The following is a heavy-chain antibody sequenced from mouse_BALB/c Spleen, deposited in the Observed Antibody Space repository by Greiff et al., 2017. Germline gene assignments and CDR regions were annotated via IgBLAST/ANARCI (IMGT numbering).Heavy chain of an antibody. CDR2: INPGSGGT. D-gene: IGHD3-3*01. CDR1: GYAFTNYL. CDR3: ARGGRPYWYFDV. Sequence: VQLQQPGAELVRPGTSVKVSCKASGYAFTNYLIEWVKQRPGQGLEWIGVINPGSGGTNYNEKFKGKATLTADKSSSTAYMQLSSLTSDDSAVYFCARGGRPYWYFDVWGAGTTVTVSS. J-gene: IGHJ1*01. V-gene: IGHV1-54*01.